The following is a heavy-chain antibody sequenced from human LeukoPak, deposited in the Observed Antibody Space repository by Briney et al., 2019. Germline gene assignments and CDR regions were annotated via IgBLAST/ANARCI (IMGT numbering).Heavy chain of an antibody. V-gene: IGHV3-23*01. CDR1: GFAFSRYA. Sequence: GRSLRLSCAGAGFAFSRYAMSWVRQAPGKGLEWVSSISDSGGITYHADSVKGRFTISRDNSKSTLYLQMNSLRAEDTAVYYCAKFSSDTNYYYGMDVWGPGTTVTVYS. CDR2: ISDSGGIT. D-gene: IGHD6-6*01. J-gene: IGHJ6*02. CDR3: AKFSSDTNYYYGMDV.